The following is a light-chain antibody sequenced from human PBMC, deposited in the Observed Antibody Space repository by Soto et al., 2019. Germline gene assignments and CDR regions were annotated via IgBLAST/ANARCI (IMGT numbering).Light chain of an antibody. CDR1: QSISSY. J-gene: IGKJ1*01. CDR2: AAS. CDR3: HQSYSAQST. Sequence: DIQVTQSPSSLSASVGDRVTITCRASQSISSYLNWYRQKPGRAPNLLIYAASKLQSGVPSRFSGSGSGTDFTLTLSSLQPGDFAIYYCHQSYSAQSTFGQGTKVEIK. V-gene: IGKV1-39*01.